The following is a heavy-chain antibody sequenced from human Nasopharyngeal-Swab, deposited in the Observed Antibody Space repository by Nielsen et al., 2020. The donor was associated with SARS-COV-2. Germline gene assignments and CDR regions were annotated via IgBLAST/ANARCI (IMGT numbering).Heavy chain of an antibody. J-gene: IGHJ6*02. CDR2: IIPIFGTA. V-gene: IGHV1-69*13. D-gene: IGHD2-2*02. CDR3: ARGGYCSSTSCYNPYYYGMDV. Sequence: SVKVSCKASGGNFSSYAISWVRQAPGQGLEWMGGIIPIFGTANYAQKFQGRVTITADESTSTAYMELSSLRSEDTAVYYCARGGYCSSTSCYNPYYYGMDVWGQGTTVTVSS. CDR1: GGNFSSYA.